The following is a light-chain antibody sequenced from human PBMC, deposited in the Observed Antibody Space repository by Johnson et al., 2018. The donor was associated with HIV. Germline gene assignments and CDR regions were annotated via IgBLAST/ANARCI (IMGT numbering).Light chain of an antibody. CDR1: SSNIGNNY. J-gene: IGLJ1*01. Sequence: QSVLTQPPSVSAAPGQNVTISCSGSSSNIGNNYISWYQQLPGTAPKLLIYETTNRPSGIPDRFSGSRSGTSATLGITGLQTGDEADYYCATCDNSLRVFGTGTKVTVL. CDR2: ETT. CDR3: ATCDNSLRV. V-gene: IGLV1-51*02.